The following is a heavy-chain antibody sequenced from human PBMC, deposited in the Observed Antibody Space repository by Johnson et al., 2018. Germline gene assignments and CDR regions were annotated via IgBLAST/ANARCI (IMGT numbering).Heavy chain of an antibody. D-gene: IGHD2-15*01. CDR2: LIPIFGTA. V-gene: IGHV1-69*12. Sequence: QVQLVQAGAEVKKPGSSVKVSCKASGGTFPSYAFSWVRQAPGQGLEWVGGLIPIFGTADYAQRFRGRVTITADETTSPAYMELGSLRAEDTAVYFGARAAEVGPRDALDRWGQGTMVTVSS. CDR3: ARAAEVGPRDALDR. CDR1: GGTFPSYA. J-gene: IGHJ3*02.